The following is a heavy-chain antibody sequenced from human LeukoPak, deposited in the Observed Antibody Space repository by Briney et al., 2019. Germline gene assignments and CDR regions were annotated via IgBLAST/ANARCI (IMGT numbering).Heavy chain of an antibody. D-gene: IGHD6-13*01. J-gene: IGHJ4*02. CDR1: GFTFSFYA. Sequence: TGGSLRLSCAASGFTFSFYAMNWVRQAPGKGLEWVSGISGSGGSTYYADSVKGRFTISRDNSKNTLYLQMNSLRAEDTAVYYCAKGGSSNWYQPPLNDYWAREPWSPSPQ. CDR2: ISGSGGST. CDR3: AKGGSSNWYQPPLNDY. V-gene: IGHV3-23*01.